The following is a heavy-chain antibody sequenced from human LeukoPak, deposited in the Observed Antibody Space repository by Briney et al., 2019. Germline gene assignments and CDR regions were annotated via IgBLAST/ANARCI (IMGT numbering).Heavy chain of an antibody. CDR3: ARVGLAAAVFDP. CDR1: GGSISSGGYY. Sequence: SETLSLTCTVSGGSISSGGYYWSWIRQHPGKGLEWIGYICYSGSTYYNPSLKSRVTISVDTSKNQFSLKLSSVTAADTAVYYCARVGLAAAVFDPWGQGTLVTVSS. J-gene: IGHJ5*02. D-gene: IGHD6-13*01. CDR2: ICYSGST. V-gene: IGHV4-31*03.